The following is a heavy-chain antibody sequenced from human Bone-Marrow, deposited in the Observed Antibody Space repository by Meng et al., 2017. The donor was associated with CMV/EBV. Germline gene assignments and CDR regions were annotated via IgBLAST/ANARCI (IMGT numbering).Heavy chain of an antibody. CDR1: GYTFTGYY. CDR2: INPNSGGT. Sequence: QVQLVQSGAAVKKPGASVKFSCKASGYTFTGYYMHWVRQAPGQGLEWMGWINPNSGGTNYAQKFQGRVTMTRDTSISTAYMEPSRLRSDDTAVYYCARDPPASYEKYFQHWGQGTLVTVSS. D-gene: IGHD5-12*01. J-gene: IGHJ1*01. V-gene: IGHV1-2*02. CDR3: ARDPPASYEKYFQH.